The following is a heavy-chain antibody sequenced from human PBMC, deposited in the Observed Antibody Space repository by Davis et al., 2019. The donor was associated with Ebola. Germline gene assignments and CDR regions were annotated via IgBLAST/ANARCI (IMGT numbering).Heavy chain of an antibody. CDR3: ARSRGWLFLYGMDV. D-gene: IGHD3-9*01. CDR2: MNPTSGNT. J-gene: IGHJ6*02. CDR1: GYSFNSYN. V-gene: IGHV1-8*01. Sequence: ASVKISCKASGYSFNSYNINWVRQAAGQGLEWMGWMNPTSGNTGYAQKIEGRVTMTRDASISTAYMELSSLTSEDTAVYYCARSRGWLFLYGMDVWGQGTTVTVSS.